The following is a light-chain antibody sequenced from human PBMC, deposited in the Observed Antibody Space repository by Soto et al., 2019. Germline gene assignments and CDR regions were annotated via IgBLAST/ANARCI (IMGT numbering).Light chain of an antibody. J-gene: IGLJ1*01. CDR2: DVA. Sequence: QSALTQPASVSASPGQLITISCTGTSSDVGGSNFVSWYQQHPGKPPKLIIYDVATRPSGVSNRFSGSKSGSTASLIISRLQTEDEADYYCVSFTSSTTYVFGSGTKLTVL. V-gene: IGLV2-14*03. CDR3: VSFTSSTTYV. CDR1: SSDVGGSNF.